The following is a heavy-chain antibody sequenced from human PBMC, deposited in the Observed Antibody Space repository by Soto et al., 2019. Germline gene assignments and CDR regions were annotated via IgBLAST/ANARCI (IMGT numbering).Heavy chain of an antibody. V-gene: IGHV4-39*01. CDR2: IYYSGTT. Sequence: SETLSLTCTVSGGSISTSTYYWGWIRQPPGKGLEWIGSIYYSGTTFYNLSLKSRVTISVDTSKNQFSLELSSVTAADTAMYYCARRRVVPPDSPPYTDVWGKGTTVTVSS. J-gene: IGHJ6*03. D-gene: IGHD2-2*01. CDR1: GGSISTSTYY. CDR3: ARRRVVPPDSPPYTDV.